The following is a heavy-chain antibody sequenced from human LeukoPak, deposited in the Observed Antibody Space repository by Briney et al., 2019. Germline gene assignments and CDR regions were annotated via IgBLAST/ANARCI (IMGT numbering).Heavy chain of an antibody. CDR1: GFTFSSYS. D-gene: IGHD5-24*01. CDR2: ISSSSSYI. J-gene: IGHJ4*02. CDR3: AKYGDVEMATIDY. Sequence: GGSLRLSCAASGFTFSSYSMNWVRQAPGKGLEWVSSISSSSSYIYYADSVKGRFTISRDNSKNTLYLQMNSLRAEDTAVYYCAKYGDVEMATIDYWGQGTLVTVSS. V-gene: IGHV3-21*04.